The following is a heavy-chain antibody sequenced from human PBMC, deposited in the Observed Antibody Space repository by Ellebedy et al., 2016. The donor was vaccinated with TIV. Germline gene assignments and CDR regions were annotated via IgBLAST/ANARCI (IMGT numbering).Heavy chain of an antibody. J-gene: IGHJ3*02. CDR3: ARDDYGGNSFDI. V-gene: IGHV3-30-3*01. CDR2: ISYDGSNK. D-gene: IGHD4-23*01. Sequence: GESLKISXAASGFTFSSYAMHWVRQAPGKGLEWVAVISYDGSNKYYADSVKGRFTISRDNSKNTLYLQMNSLRAEDTAVYYCARDDYGGNSFDIWGQGTMVTVSS. CDR1: GFTFSSYA.